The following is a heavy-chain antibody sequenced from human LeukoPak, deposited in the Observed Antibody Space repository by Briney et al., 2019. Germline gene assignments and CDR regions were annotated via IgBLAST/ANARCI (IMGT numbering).Heavy chain of an antibody. D-gene: IGHD3-22*01. J-gene: IGHJ4*02. CDR2: ISAYNGNT. V-gene: IGHV1-18*01. CDR1: GYTFTCYG. Sequence: GASVKVSCKASGYTFTCYGISWVRQAPGQGLEWMGWISAYNGNTNYAQKLQGRVTMTTDTSTSTAYMELRSLRSDDTAVYYCALSHYDSSGYYSSGFGYWGQGTLVTVSS. CDR3: ALSHYDSSGYYSSGFGY.